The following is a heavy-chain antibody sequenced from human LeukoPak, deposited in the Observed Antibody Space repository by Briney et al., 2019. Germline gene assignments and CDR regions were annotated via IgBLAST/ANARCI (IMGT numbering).Heavy chain of an antibody. Sequence: SETLSLTCNVSGGSINTYYWTWIRHPPGKGLEWIGYIYYTGSTKYNPSLQSRVTISVDTSKNQFSLKLSSVTAADTAVYYCARGWRHDYWGQGTLVTVSS. V-gene: IGHV4-59*13. J-gene: IGHJ4*02. CDR2: IYYTGST. CDR1: GGSINTYY. D-gene: IGHD2-15*01. CDR3: ARGWRHDY.